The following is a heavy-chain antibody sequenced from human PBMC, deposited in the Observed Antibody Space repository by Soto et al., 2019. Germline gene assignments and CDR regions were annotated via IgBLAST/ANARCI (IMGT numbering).Heavy chain of an antibody. CDR2: ISRSGGST. D-gene: IGHD6-19*01. Sequence: GGSLRLSCAASGFTFISYAMSWVRQAPWKGLEWVSTISRSGGSTYYADSVKGRFTISRDNAKNSLYLQMNSLRAEDTAVYYCARDPNFSGWYGRPYYFDYWGQGTLVTVSS. CDR3: ARDPNFSGWYGRPYYFDY. J-gene: IGHJ4*02. V-gene: IGHV3-23*01. CDR1: GFTFISYA.